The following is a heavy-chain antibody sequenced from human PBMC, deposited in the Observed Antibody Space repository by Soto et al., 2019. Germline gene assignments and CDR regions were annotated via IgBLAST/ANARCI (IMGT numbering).Heavy chain of an antibody. CDR3: AKGYGSGSYYYYYYYGMDV. V-gene: IGHV3-30*18. J-gene: IGHJ6*02. CDR2: ISYDGSNK. CDR1: GFTFSSYG. Sequence: GGSLRLSCAASGFTFSSYGMHWVRQAPGKGLEWVAVISYDGSNKYYADSVKGRFTISRDNSKNTLYLQMNSLRAEDTAVYYCAKGYGSGSYYYYYYYGMDVWGQGTTVTVSS. D-gene: IGHD3-10*01.